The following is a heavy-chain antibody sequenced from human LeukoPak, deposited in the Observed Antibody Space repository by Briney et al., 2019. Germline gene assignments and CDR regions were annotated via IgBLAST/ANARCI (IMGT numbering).Heavy chain of an antibody. CDR2: IGDGGGSI. Sequence: GGSLRLSCAASGFTFSSYAMTWVRQAPGKGLGWVSAIGDGGGSINYADSVKGRFTISRDNSKNTLYLQLNILRAEDTAVYFCAKGRGSPYYLDYWGQGTLVTVSS. J-gene: IGHJ4*02. CDR1: GFTFSSYA. D-gene: IGHD1-26*01. CDR3: AKGRGSPYYLDY. V-gene: IGHV3-23*01.